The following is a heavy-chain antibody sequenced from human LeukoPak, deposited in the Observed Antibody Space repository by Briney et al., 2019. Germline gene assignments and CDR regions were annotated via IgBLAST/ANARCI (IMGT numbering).Heavy chain of an antibody. CDR3: ARWDDYYYYGMDV. D-gene: IGHD1-26*01. J-gene: IGHJ6*02. Sequence: SETLSLTCTVSGGSISNYYWSWIRQSPGKGLEWIGYVSYSGGTNYNPSLKSRVTISVDKSKNQFSLKLTSVTGADTAVYYCARWDDYYYYGMDVWGQGTTVTVSS. CDR1: GGSISNYY. CDR2: VSYSGGT. V-gene: IGHV4-59*01.